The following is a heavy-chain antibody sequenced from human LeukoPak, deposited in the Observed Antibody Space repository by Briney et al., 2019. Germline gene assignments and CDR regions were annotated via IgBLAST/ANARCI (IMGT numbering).Heavy chain of an antibody. V-gene: IGHV3-23*01. CDR2: ISGGGERT. CDR3: GKDGGQYSSGPEFDP. CDR1: GFTFSSYP. J-gene: IGHJ5*02. D-gene: IGHD6-19*01. Sequence: GGALRLSCSASGFTFSSYPRNWARQSPGRGLEWVSAISGGGERTFYADSVKGRFTISRNNSKNMVYLQMNSLSADDTAIYSCGKDGGQYSSGPEFDPRGQGALVTVSS.